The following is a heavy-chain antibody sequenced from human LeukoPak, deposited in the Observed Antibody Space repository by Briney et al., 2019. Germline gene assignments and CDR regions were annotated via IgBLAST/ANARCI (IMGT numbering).Heavy chain of an antibody. Sequence: SVKVSCKASGGTFSSYAISWVRQAPGQGLEWMGGIIPIFGTANYAQKFQGRVTITADEFTSTAYMELSSLRSEDTAVYYCASSLIVVVPAARGLGDWGQGTLVTVSS. CDR3: ASSLIVVVPAARGLGD. J-gene: IGHJ4*02. D-gene: IGHD2-2*01. CDR2: IIPIFGTA. V-gene: IGHV1-69*01. CDR1: GGTFSSYA.